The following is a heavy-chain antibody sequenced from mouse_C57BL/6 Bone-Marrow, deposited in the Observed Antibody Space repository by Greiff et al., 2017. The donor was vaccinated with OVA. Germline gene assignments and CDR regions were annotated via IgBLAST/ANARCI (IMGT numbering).Heavy chain of an antibody. CDR1: GYAFTNYL. D-gene: IGHD1-1*01. CDR2: INPGSGGT. J-gene: IGHJ1*03. V-gene: IGHV1-54*01. CDR3: AISTVVPYWYFDV. Sequence: VKLMESGAELVRPGTSVKVSCKASGYAFTNYLIEWVKQRPGQGLEWIGVINPGSGGTKYNEKFKGKATLTADKSSSPAYMQLSSLPSEDSAVYFCAISTVVPYWYFDVWGTGTTVTVSS.